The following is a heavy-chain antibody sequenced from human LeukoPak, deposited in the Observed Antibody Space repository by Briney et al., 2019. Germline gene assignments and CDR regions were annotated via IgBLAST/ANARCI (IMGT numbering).Heavy chain of an antibody. CDR1: GGTFSSYA. CDR3: ARAEFSGGSDI. Sequence: SVKVSCKASGGTFSSYAISWVRQAPGQGLEWMGGIIPIFGTANYAQKFQGRVTITADKSTSTAYMELRSLRSDDTAVYYCARAEFSGGSDIWGQGTMVTVSS. V-gene: IGHV1-69*06. CDR2: IIPIFGTA. J-gene: IGHJ3*02. D-gene: IGHD3-16*02.